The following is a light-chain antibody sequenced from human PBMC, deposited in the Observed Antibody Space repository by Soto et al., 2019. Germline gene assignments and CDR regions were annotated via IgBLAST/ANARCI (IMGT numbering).Light chain of an antibody. CDR2: GAS. CDR3: QQYGYLVT. V-gene: IGKV3-20*01. Sequence: MLFTQSPGTLSLSPGERATLSCRASQSITNNYLAWYQQKPGRAHRHLIYGASSRATGIPDRFSGSGSGTDFTLTISRLEPEDFAMYYCQQYGYLVTFGGGTKVDIK. CDR1: QSITNNY. J-gene: IGKJ4*01.